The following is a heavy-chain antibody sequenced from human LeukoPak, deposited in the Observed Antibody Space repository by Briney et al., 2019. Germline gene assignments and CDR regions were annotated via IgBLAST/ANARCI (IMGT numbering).Heavy chain of an antibody. D-gene: IGHD2-15*01. J-gene: IGHJ4*02. CDR1: GGTFSSYA. CDR3: ARDPGGYCSGGSCFVPYYFDY. CDR2: IIPIFGTA. Sequence: SVKVSCKASGGTFSSYAISWVRQAPGQGLEWMGRIIPIFGTANYAQKFQGRVTITTDESTSTAYMELSSLRSEDTAVYYCARDPGGYCSGGSCFVPYYFDYWGQGTPVTVSS. V-gene: IGHV1-69*05.